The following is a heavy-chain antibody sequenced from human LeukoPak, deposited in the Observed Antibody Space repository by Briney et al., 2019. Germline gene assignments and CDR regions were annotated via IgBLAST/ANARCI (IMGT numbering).Heavy chain of an antibody. Sequence: QAGGSLRLSCAASGFTFSSYGMHWVRQAPGRGLEWVAVISYDGSNKYYADSVRGRFTISRDNSKNTLYLQMNSLRAEDTAVYYCARGSSGSYLDYWGQGTLVTVSS. J-gene: IGHJ4*02. CDR3: ARGSSGSYLDY. CDR1: GFTFSSYG. V-gene: IGHV3-30*03. CDR2: ISYDGSNK. D-gene: IGHD1-26*01.